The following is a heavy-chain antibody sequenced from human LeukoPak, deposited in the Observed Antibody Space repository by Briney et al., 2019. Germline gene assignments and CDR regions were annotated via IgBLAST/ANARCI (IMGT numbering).Heavy chain of an antibody. V-gene: IGHV1-2*02. CDR3: ARVYGDHYGSGVIDY. Sequence: GATVKVYCKASGYTFTTYYMHWVRQAPGQGLEWMGWINPNSGGTNYAQKFQGRVTMSRGTSLSTAYMELSRVRSDDTAVYYCARVYGDHYGSGVIDYWGQGTLVTVSS. CDR1: GYTFTTYY. D-gene: IGHD3-10*01. CDR2: INPNSGGT. J-gene: IGHJ4*02.